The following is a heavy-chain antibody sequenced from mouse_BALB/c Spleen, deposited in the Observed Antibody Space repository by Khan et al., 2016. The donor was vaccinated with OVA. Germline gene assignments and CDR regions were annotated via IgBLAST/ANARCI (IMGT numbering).Heavy chain of an antibody. J-gene: IGHJ3*01. CDR1: GYSFTGYY. CDR2: INPNTGNT. D-gene: IGHD2-14*01. V-gene: IGHV1-26*01. CDR3: ARGYDFFAY. Sequence: IQLVQSGPDLVKPGASVKMSCKASGYSFTGYYMNWVKQSHGKSLECIGRINPNTGNTNYNQKFKGKVVFIVDTSSSTVYMELRSLTSEDSAVYYCARGYDFFAYWGQGTLVTVS.